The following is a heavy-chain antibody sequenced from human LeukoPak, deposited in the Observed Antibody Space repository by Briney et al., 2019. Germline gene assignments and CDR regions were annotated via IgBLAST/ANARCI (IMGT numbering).Heavy chain of an antibody. Sequence: GGSLRLSCADSQFTFNGSWMNWVRQAPGEGLEWVANMDPTGSQKRYVDSVKGRFTIAKANPGASLYLDMHSLRAEDTAIYYCAIWTSGNYWGQGTLVTVSS. V-gene: IGHV3-7*01. CDR1: QFTFNGSW. D-gene: IGHD1-1*01. CDR3: AIWTSGNY. J-gene: IGHJ4*02. CDR2: MDPTGSQK.